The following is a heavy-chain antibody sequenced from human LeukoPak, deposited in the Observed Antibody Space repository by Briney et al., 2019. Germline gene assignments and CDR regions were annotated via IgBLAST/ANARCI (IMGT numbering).Heavy chain of an antibody. J-gene: IGHJ4*02. CDR3: ARESAVGYGSFDY. Sequence: GGSLRLSCAASGFTFGAYYMSWVRQAPGKGLEWVANIRGDGRETFYADSLRGRLSIFRDNARNSVSLQMNSLSAEDTGVYYCARESAVGYGSFDYWGQGTLVTVSS. CDR2: IRGDGRET. D-gene: IGHD6-19*01. V-gene: IGHV3-7*03. CDR1: GFTFGAYY.